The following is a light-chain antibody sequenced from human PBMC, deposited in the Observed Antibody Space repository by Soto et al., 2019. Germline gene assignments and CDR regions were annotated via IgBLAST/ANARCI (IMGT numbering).Light chain of an antibody. J-gene: IGLJ2*01. CDR3: CSYAGGTSVV. Sequence: QSVLTQPASVSGSPGQSITISCTGTSSDVGRYHLVSWYQQHPGKAPKLMIFEDTERPSGVSNRFSGSKSGNTASLTIPGLQTEDEADYYCCSYAGGTSVVFGGGTKLTVL. V-gene: IGLV2-23*01. CDR1: SSDVGRYHL. CDR2: EDT.